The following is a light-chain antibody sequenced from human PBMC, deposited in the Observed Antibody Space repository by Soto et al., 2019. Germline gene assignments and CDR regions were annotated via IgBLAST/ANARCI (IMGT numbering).Light chain of an antibody. J-gene: IGLJ2*01. CDR2: LNSDGSH. Sequence: QTVVTQSPSASASLGASVKLTCTLSSGHSTYAIAWHQQQPEKGPRFLMKLNSDGSHHRGAGIPDRFSGSSSGAERYLSISGLQSEDEAEYYCQTWGTGIVILGGGTKLTVL. CDR3: QTWGTGIVI. V-gene: IGLV4-69*01. CDR1: SGHSTYA.